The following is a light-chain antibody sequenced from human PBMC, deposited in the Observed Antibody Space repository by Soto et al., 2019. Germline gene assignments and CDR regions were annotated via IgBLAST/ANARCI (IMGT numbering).Light chain of an antibody. Sequence: DIVMTQSPDSLAVSLGERATINCKSSQSVLFSPNNKNYLAGYQQKPGQPPKLLIYWASTRESGVPDRFSGSGSGTDFSLTISSLQAEDVAFYYFQQYHSAPQTFGQGTKVEIK. CDR1: QSVLFSPNNKNY. J-gene: IGKJ1*01. CDR3: QQYHSAPQT. CDR2: WAS. V-gene: IGKV4-1*01.